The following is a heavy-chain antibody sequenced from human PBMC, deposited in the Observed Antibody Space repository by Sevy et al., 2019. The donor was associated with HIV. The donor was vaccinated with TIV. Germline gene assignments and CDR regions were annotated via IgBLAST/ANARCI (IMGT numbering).Heavy chain of an antibody. CDR1: GFTFSSYD. V-gene: IGHV3-23*01. D-gene: IGHD3-16*02. CDR3: AKPHRYTRTWPWDD. CDR2: ISGDSGST. J-gene: IGHJ4*02. Sequence: GGSLRLSCAASGFTFSSYDLSWVRQAPGKGLEWVSTISGDSGSTYYADSVKGRFTISRDNSKNTLYLQMNSLRAGDTAVYYCAKPHRYTRTWPWDDWGQGTLVTVSS.